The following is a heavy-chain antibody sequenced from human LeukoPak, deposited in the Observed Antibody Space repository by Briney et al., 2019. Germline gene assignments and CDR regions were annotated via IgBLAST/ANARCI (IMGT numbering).Heavy chain of an antibody. CDR3: AKDIDSSRKLDY. CDR2: ISGSGGST. J-gene: IGHJ4*02. D-gene: IGHD6-13*01. V-gene: IGHV3-23*01. CDR1: GFTFSSYS. Sequence: GGSLRLSCAASGFTFSSYSMNWVRQAPGKGLEWVSAISGSGGSTYYADSVEGRFTISRDNSKNTLYLQMNSLRAEDTAVYYCAKDIDSSRKLDYWGQGTLVTVSS.